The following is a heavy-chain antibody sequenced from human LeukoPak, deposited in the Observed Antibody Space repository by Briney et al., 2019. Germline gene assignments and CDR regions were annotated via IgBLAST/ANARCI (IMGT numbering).Heavy chain of an antibody. CDR2: ISYDGSNK. CDR1: GFTFSSYG. D-gene: IGHD5-18*01. Sequence: GGSLRLSCAASGFTFSSYGMHWVRQAPGKGLEWVAVISYDGSNKYYADSVKGRFTISRDNSKNTPYLQMNSLRAEDTAVYYCAKGVDTAMVTADYWGQGTLVTVSS. J-gene: IGHJ4*02. CDR3: AKGVDTAMVTADY. V-gene: IGHV3-30*18.